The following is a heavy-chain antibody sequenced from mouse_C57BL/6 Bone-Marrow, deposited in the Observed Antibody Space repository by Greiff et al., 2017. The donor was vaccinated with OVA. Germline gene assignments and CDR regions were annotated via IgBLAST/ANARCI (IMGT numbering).Heavy chain of an antibody. CDR3: SRSSCDGYAMDY. V-gene: IGHV14-2*01. D-gene: IGHD2-12*01. J-gene: IGHJ4*01. CDR1: GFNINDYY. Sequence: VQLQQSGPELVKPGASVKLSCTASGFNINDYYMNWVKQRTEQGLEWIGRIDPEDGDTKYAPKFPGKATMTADTSSSTAYLQLNSLTSEDAAVYYCSRSSCDGYAMDYWGQGTSVTVSS. CDR2: IDPEDGDT.